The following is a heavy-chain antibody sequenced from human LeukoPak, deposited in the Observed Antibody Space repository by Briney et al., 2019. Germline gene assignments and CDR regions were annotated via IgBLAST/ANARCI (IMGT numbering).Heavy chain of an antibody. CDR2: ITSDGSST. CDR1: GFLFSSYA. J-gene: IGHJ4*02. V-gene: IGHV3-74*01. Sequence: PGGSLRLSCAASGFLFSSYAMHWVRQGPGKGLEWVSRITSDGSSTIYADSVKGRFTISRDNAKSTVYLQMNSLRAEDTAVYFCARDRYYIFDYWGQGAPVTVSS. D-gene: IGHD3-10*01. CDR3: ARDRYYIFDY.